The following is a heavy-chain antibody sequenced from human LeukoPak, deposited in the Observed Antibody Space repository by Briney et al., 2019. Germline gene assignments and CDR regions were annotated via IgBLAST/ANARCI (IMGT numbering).Heavy chain of an antibody. D-gene: IGHD3-3*01. J-gene: IGHJ5*02. V-gene: IGHV4-59*01. CDR3: ARAPYYDFWSGYSDNYFDP. Sequence: SETLSLTCTVSGGCISSYYWSCIRQPPGKGLEWIGYIYYSGSTNYNPPLKSRVTMSVDTSKNQFSLKLDSVTAADTAVYYCARAPYYDFWSGYSDNYFDPWGQGTLVTVSS. CDR2: IYYSGST. CDR1: GGCISSYY.